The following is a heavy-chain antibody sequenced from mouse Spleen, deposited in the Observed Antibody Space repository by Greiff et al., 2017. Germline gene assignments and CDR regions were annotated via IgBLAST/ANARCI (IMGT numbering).Heavy chain of an antibody. D-gene: IGHD2-2*01. Sequence: EVQLQQTGPELVKPGASVKISCKASGYSFTDYIMLWVKQSHGKSLEWIGNINPYYGSTSYNLKFKGKATLTVDKSSSTAYMQLNSLTSEDSAVYYCAGGYDGVAWFAYWGQGTLVTVSA. V-gene: IGHV1-39*01. CDR1: GYSFTDYI. J-gene: IGHJ3*01. CDR3: AGGYDGVAWFAY. CDR2: INPYYGST.